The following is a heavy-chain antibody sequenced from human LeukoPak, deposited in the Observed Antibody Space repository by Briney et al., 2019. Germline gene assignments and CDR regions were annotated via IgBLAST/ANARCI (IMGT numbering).Heavy chain of an antibody. J-gene: IGHJ4*02. D-gene: IGHD4-23*01. V-gene: IGHV3-13*01. CDR1: GFTFSSYD. CDR2: IGTAGEI. Sequence: PGGSLRLSCAASGFTFSSYDIHWVRQATGKGLEWVSGIGTAGEIYYPGSVKGRFTISRDNAKNSLYLQMNSLRAEDMALYYCAKDIGKSPDYFDYWGQGTLVTVSS. CDR3: AKDIGKSPDYFDY.